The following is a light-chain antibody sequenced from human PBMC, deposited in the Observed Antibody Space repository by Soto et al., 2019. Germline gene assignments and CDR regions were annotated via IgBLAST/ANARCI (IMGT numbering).Light chain of an antibody. J-gene: IGKJ2*01. CDR3: IQATTYRTYT. V-gene: IGKV2-24*01. CDR2: RVS. CDR1: QSLLHDYGQTY. Sequence: DVVLTQIPLSSAVTVGQSASISCRSSQSLLHDYGQTYLSWFHQRPGQPPRLLIHRVSNRFSGVPDRISGSGAGTDFTLKISWVEAEDVGVYYCIQATTYRTYTFGQGTKLEIK.